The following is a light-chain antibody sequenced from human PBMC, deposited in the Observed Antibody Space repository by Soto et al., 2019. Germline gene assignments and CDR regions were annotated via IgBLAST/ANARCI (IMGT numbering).Light chain of an antibody. Sequence: DIQMTQSPSSVSASVGDRVTITCRASQGVGRWFAWYEQKPGTAPKLLISSASSLQNGVPSSFRGSGSGTDFTLTSVSLQPEDFATYYCQQANSLPSTFGRGAKVDIK. V-gene: IGKV1-12*02. J-gene: IGKJ3*01. CDR2: SAS. CDR1: QGVGRW. CDR3: QQANSLPST.